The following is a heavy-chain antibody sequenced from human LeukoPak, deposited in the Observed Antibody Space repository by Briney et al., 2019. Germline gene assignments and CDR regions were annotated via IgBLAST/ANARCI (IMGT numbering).Heavy chain of an antibody. D-gene: IGHD2-8*01. J-gene: IGHJ5*02. Sequence: GGSLRLSCAASGFTFDDYAMHWVRQAPGKGLEWVAVISYDGSNKYYADSVKGRFTISRDNSKNTLYLQMNSLRAEDTAVYYCAKDSGYCTNGVCYVTGWFDPWGQGTLVTVSS. CDR1: GFTFDDYA. CDR2: ISYDGSNK. CDR3: AKDSGYCTNGVCYVTGWFDP. V-gene: IGHV3-30*18.